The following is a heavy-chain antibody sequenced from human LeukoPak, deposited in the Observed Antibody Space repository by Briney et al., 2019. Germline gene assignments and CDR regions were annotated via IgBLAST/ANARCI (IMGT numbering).Heavy chain of an antibody. D-gene: IGHD3-22*01. Sequence: SETLSLTCAVYGGSFSDYYWSWVRQPPGKGLEWIGEINHSGSTKYNPSLKSRGTISVNTSTNQFSLKLSSVTAADTAVYYCARLGGGYYHDAFDIWGQGTMVTVSS. CDR1: GGSFSDYY. CDR2: INHSGST. CDR3: ARLGGGYYHDAFDI. V-gene: IGHV4-34*01. J-gene: IGHJ3*02.